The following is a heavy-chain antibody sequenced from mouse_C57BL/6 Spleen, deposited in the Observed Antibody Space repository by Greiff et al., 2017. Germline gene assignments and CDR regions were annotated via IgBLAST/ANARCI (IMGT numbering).Heavy chain of an antibody. Sequence: EVKVVESGGGLVKPGGSLKLSCAASGFTFSDYGMHWVRQAPEKGLEWVAYISRGSSTIYYADTVKGRFTISRDNAKNTLLLQMTSLRSEDTAMYYCARWEDYYGSSRDYAMDYWGQGTSVTVSS. CDR1: GFTFSDYG. CDR2: ISRGSSTI. CDR3: ARWEDYYGSSRDYAMDY. V-gene: IGHV5-17*01. D-gene: IGHD1-1*01. J-gene: IGHJ4*01.